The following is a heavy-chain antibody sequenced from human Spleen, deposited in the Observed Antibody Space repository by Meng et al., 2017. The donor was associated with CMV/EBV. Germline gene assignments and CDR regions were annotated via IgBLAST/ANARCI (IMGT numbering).Heavy chain of an antibody. Sequence: ASVKVSCKSSGYTFTSYGVGWVRQDTGQGLEWMKRVSGYNGNTNYIQTLQGRVTMTTDTTTSTAYMELTSLRTDNTAVYYCARELYGYFDYWGQGTLVTVSS. CDR1: GYTFTSYG. D-gene: IGHD2-2*02. CDR2: VSGYNGNT. J-gene: IGHJ4*02. CDR3: ARELYGYFDY. V-gene: IGHV1-18*01.